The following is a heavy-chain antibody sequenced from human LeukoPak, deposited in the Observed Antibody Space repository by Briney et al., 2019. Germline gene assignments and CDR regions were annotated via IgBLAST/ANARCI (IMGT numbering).Heavy chain of an antibody. CDR3: ARDGQLRRAFDI. CDR1: RYTFTGYY. J-gene: IGHJ3*02. D-gene: IGHD2-2*01. V-gene: IGHV1-2*02. CDR2: INPNSGGT. Sequence: ASVKVSCKASRYTFTGYYMHWVRQAPGQGLEWMGWINPNSGGTNYAQKFQGRVTMTRDTSISTAYMELSRLRSDDTAVYYCARDGQLRRAFDIWGQGTMVTVSS.